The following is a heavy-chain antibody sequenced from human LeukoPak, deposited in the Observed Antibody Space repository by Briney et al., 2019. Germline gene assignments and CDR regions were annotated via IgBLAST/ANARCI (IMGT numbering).Heavy chain of an antibody. CDR2: IRGSGART. D-gene: IGHD5-24*01. CDR1: GFTFSSYA. Sequence: GGSLRLSCAASGFTFSSYAMNWVRQAPGKGLEWLSAIRGSGARTYNADSVEGRFTISRDNSKNTLYLQMNSLRVDDTAVYYCANSTNEGGYNPFDFWGQGTLVTVSS. CDR3: ANSTNEGGYNPFDF. J-gene: IGHJ4*02. V-gene: IGHV3-23*01.